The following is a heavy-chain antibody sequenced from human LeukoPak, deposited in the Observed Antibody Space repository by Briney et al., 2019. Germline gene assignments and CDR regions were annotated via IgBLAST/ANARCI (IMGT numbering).Heavy chain of an antibody. CDR1: GGTFSSYA. D-gene: IGHD3-16*02. CDR3: ARGRKYYDYVWGSYRYIPFDY. Sequence: SVKVSCKASGGTFSSYAISWVRQAPGQGLEWMGGIIPIFGTANYAQKFQGRVTITADESTSTAYMELSSLRSEDTAVYYCARGRKYYDYVWGSYRYIPFDYWGQGTLVTVSS. J-gene: IGHJ4*02. V-gene: IGHV1-69*13. CDR2: IIPIFGTA.